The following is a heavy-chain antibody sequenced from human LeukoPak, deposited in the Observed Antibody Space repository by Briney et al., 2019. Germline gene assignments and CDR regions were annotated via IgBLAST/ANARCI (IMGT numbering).Heavy chain of an antibody. J-gene: IGHJ6*03. CDR1: GYTFTGYY. V-gene: IGHV1-2*02. CDR2: INPNSGGT. D-gene: IGHD4-17*01. Sequence: GASVKVSCKASGYTFTGYYMHWVRQAPGQGLEWMGWINPNSGGTNYAQKFQGRVTMTRDKSISTAYLQWSSLKASDTAMYYCARHFTVTTDHYYYYYMDVWGKGTTVSVSS. CDR3: ARHFTVTTDHYYYYYMDV.